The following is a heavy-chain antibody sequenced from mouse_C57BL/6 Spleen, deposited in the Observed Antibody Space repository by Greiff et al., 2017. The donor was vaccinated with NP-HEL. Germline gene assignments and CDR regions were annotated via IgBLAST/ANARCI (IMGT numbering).Heavy chain of an antibody. D-gene: IGHD1-1*01. CDR3: ARPYYGSRYGYFDV. J-gene: IGHJ1*03. CDR2: ISYDGSN. CDR1: GYSITSGYY. V-gene: IGHV3-6*01. Sequence: VQLKESGPGLVKPSQSLSLTCSVTGYSITSGYYWNWIRQFPGNKLEWMCYISYDGSNNYNPSLKNRISITRDTSKNQFFLKLNSVTTEDTATYYCARPYYGSRYGYFDVWGTGTTVTVSS.